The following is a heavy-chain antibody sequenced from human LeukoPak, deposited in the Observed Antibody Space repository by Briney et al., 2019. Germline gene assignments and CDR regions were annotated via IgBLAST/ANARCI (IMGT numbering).Heavy chain of an antibody. D-gene: IGHD5-12*01. Sequence: GGSLRLSCAASGFIFSDYYVSWIRHAPGKGLERVSYISSSGSTMYYTDSVKGRFTISRDNAKDSLYLQMNSLRAEDTAVYYCARDPGSGYEEHFDYWGQGTLVTVSS. CDR1: GFIFSDYY. CDR3: ARDPGSGYEEHFDY. V-gene: IGHV3-11*01. J-gene: IGHJ4*02. CDR2: ISSSGSTM.